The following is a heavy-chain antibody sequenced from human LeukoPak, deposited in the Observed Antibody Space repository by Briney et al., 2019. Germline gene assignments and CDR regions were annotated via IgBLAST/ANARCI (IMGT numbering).Heavy chain of an antibody. CDR3: ARMQRYHDSSGYFSFDY. V-gene: IGHV2-26*01. Sequence: ESGPTLVNPTETFTLTCTVYGFSLSNATMGESWIRQPPGKALEWPEHIFSNDEKSYNTSLKSRLTVSKDASKSQVVLTMTNMEPVDTATYYCARMQRYHDSSGYFSFDYWGQGTLVTVSS. D-gene: IGHD3-22*01. CDR2: IFSNDEK. CDR1: GFSLSNATMG. J-gene: IGHJ4*02.